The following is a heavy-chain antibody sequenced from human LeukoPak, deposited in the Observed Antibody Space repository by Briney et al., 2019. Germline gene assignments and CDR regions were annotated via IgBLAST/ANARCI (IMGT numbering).Heavy chain of an antibody. V-gene: IGHV1-8*03. J-gene: IGHJ3*02. CDR2: MNPNSGNT. Sequence: GASVKVSCKASGYTFTSYDINWVRQATGQGLEWMGWMNPNSGNTGYAQKFQSRVTITRNTSISTAYMELSSLRSEDTAVYYCARGADESDAFDIWGQGTMVTVSS. CDR1: GYTFTSYD. CDR3: ARGADESDAFDI.